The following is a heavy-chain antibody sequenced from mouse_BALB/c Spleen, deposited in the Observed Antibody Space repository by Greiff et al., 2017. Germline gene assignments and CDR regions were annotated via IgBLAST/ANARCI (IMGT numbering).Heavy chain of an antibody. V-gene: IGHV5-17*02. CDR1: GFTFSSFG. CDR3: ARSEYGNYWFAY. D-gene: IGHD2-10*02. CDR2: ISSGSSTI. J-gene: IGHJ3*01. Sequence: EVQRVESGGGLVQPGGSRKLSCAASGFTFSSFGMHWVRQAPEKGLEWVAYISSGSSTIYYADTVTGRFTISRDNPKNTLFLHMTSLRSEDTAMYYCARSEYGNYWFAYWGQGTLVTVSA.